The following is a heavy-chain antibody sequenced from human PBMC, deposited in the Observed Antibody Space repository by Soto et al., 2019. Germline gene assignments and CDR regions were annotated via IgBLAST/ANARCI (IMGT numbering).Heavy chain of an antibody. CDR3: ARRYCSSASCPRNYYGMDV. D-gene: IGHD2-2*01. CDR1: GYSFASYW. Sequence: GSLKISCKGCGYSFASYWISWVRQMPGKGLEWMGRIDPIDSYTNYSPSFQGHVTISADKSISTAYLQWSSLKASDTAMYYCARRYCSSASCPRNYYGMDVWGQGTTVTVSS. CDR2: IDPIDSYT. V-gene: IGHV5-10-1*01. J-gene: IGHJ6*02.